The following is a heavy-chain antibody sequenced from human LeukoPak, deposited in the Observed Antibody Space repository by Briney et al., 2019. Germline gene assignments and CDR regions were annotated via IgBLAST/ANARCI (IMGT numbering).Heavy chain of an antibody. V-gene: IGHV3-30-3*01. Sequence: GGSLRLSCAASGFTFSSYAMHWVRQAPGKGLEWVAVISYDGSNKYYADSVKGRFTISRDNSKNTLYLQTNSLRAEDTAVYYCARDKSCSSTSCYPTYYFDYWGQGTLVTVSS. CDR1: GFTFSSYA. CDR2: ISYDGSNK. J-gene: IGHJ4*02. D-gene: IGHD2-2*01. CDR3: ARDKSCSSTSCYPTYYFDY.